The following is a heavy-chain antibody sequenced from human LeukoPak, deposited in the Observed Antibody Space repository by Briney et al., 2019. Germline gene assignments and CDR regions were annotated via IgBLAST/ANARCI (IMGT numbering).Heavy chain of an antibody. Sequence: PSETLSLTCTVSGGSISTYSWSWIRQPPGKGLEWIGYVHSSGSTNYNPSLKSRVTISLGTSKNQFSLRLSSVTTADTAVYYCARALLEMATITDWFDPWGQGTLVTVSS. CDR1: GGSISTYS. V-gene: IGHV4-59*01. CDR3: ARALLEMATITDWFDP. CDR2: VHSSGST. J-gene: IGHJ5*02. D-gene: IGHD5-24*01.